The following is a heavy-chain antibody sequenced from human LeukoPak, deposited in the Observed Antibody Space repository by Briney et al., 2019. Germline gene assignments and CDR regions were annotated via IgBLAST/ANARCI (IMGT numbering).Heavy chain of an antibody. D-gene: IGHD3-10*01. CDR3: ARGGPHYYGSGSYPNDY. CDR1: GYTFTSYH. CDR2: INPSGGTT. Sequence: ASVKVSCKASGYTFTSYHMHWVRQAPGQGLEWMGIINPSGGTTNYTQKFQGRVTMTRDTSTSTVYMELSGLRSEDTAVYYCARGGPHYYGSGSYPNDYWGQGTLVTVSS. J-gene: IGHJ4*02. V-gene: IGHV1-46*01.